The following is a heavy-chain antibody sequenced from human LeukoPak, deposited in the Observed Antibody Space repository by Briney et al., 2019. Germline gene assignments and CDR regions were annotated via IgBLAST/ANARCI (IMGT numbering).Heavy chain of an antibody. J-gene: IGHJ5*02. CDR1: GYTFTGYY. D-gene: IGHD2-2*01. Sequence: ASVKVSCKASGYTFTGYYMHWVRQAPGQGLEWMGWINPNSGGTNYAQKFQGRVTMTRDTSISTAYMELSRLRSDDTAVYYCARYPIKYCSCTSCYSRNWVDPWGQGTLVTVSS. CDR3: ARYPIKYCSCTSCYSRNWVDP. CDR2: INPNSGGT. V-gene: IGHV1-2*02.